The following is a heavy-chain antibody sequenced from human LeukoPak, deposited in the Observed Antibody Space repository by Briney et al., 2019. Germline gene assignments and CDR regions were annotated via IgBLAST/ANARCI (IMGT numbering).Heavy chain of an antibody. CDR1: GFTFSSYA. J-gene: IGHJ3*02. CDR3: ARAMITIFGVVLDAFDI. Sequence: QSGGSLRLSCAASGFTFSSYAMHWVRQAPGKGLEWVAVISYDGSNKYYADSVKGRFTISRDNSKNTLYLQMNSLRAEDTAVYYCARAMITIFGVVLDAFDIWGQGTMVTVSS. D-gene: IGHD3-3*01. V-gene: IGHV3-30-3*02. CDR2: ISYDGSNK.